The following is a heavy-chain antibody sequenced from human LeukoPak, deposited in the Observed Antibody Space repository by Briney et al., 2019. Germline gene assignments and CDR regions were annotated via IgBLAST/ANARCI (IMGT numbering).Heavy chain of an antibody. V-gene: IGHV3-9*01. J-gene: IGHJ3*02. CDR2: ISWNSGSI. CDR1: GFTFDDYA. D-gene: IGHD6-13*01. CDR3: AKDAYSSSWTAFEI. Sequence: GRSLRLSCAASGFTFDDYAMHWVRQAPGKGLEWVSGISWNSGSIGYADSVKGRFTISRDNAKNSLYLQMNSLRAEDTALYYCAKDAYSSSWTAFEIWGQGTMVTVSS.